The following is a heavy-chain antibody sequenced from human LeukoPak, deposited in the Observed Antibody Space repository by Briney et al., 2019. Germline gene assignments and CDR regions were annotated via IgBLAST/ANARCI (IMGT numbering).Heavy chain of an antibody. Sequence: GSLRLSCAAPGFTLSSYWMGWVRQAPGKGLEWVANIKQDGSEKYYVDSVKGRFTISRDNAKNSLYLQMNSLRAEDTAVYYCARSSSASFDPWGQGTLVTVSS. CDR1: GFTLSSYW. V-gene: IGHV3-7*01. D-gene: IGHD3-22*01. J-gene: IGHJ5*02. CDR2: IKQDGSEK. CDR3: ARSSSASFDP.